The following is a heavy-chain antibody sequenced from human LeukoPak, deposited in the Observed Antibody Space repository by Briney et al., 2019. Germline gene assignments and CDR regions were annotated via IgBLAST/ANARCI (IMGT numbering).Heavy chain of an antibody. CDR1: EFSLRSYS. CDR3: ARVYQERPGSDSFDM. J-gene: IGHJ3*02. CDR2: ISGGGSTI. Sequence: GGSLRLSCGASEFSLRSYSMGWVRQAPGKGLEWVSHISGGGSTIYYADSVKGRFTISRDNSRNTLYLEMNSLRAEDTAMYYCARVYQERPGSDSFDMWGQGTMVTVSS. D-gene: IGHD1-1*01. V-gene: IGHV3-48*01.